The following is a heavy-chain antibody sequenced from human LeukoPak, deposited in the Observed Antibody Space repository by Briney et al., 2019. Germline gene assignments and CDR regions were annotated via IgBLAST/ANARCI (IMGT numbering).Heavy chain of an antibody. CDR3: AKRSGGRPAATNSDYYYAMDV. CDR1: GFTFGDYA. Sequence: GGSLRLSCAASGFTFGDYAMHWVRQAPGKGLEWVSGITWNSRNIGYADSVKGRFTISRDNAKNFLYLQMNGLKAEDTALYYCAKRSGGRPAATNSDYYYAMDVWGQGTTVTVSS. J-gene: IGHJ6*02. D-gene: IGHD3-10*01. CDR2: ITWNSRNI. V-gene: IGHV3-9*01.